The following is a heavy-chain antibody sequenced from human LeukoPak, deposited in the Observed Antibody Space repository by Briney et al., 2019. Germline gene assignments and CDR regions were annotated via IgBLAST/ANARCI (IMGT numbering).Heavy chain of an antibody. D-gene: IGHD3-3*01. V-gene: IGHV4-38-2*02. J-gene: IGHJ4*02. CDR2: IYHSGST. CDR3: ARDGFLAVDY. CDR1: GYSISSGYY. Sequence: KPSETLSLTCTVSGYSISSGYYWGWIRQPPGKGLEWIGGIYHSGSTYYNPSLKSRVTISVDTSKNHFSLKLTSVTAADTAVYYCARDGFLAVDYWGQGTLVTVSS.